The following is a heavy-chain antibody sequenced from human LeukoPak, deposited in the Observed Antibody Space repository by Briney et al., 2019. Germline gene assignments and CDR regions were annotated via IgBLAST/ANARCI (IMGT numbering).Heavy chain of an antibody. J-gene: IGHJ6*03. Sequence: SETLSLTCAVYGGSFSGYYWSWIRQPPGKGLEWIGEINHSGSTNYNPSLKGRVTISVDTSKNQFSLKLSSVTAADTAVYYCARGYSYGYGYYYYYYMDVWGKGTTVTISS. CDR3: ARGYSYGYGYYYYYYMDV. D-gene: IGHD5-18*01. CDR1: GGSFSGYY. CDR2: INHSGST. V-gene: IGHV4-34*01.